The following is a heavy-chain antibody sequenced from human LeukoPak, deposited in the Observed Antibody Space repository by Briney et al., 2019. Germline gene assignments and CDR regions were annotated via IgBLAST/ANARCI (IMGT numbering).Heavy chain of an antibody. Sequence: ASVKVSCKASGYTFTSYDINWVRQAPGQGLEWMGWVNPNSGNTGYAQKFQGRVTMTRNTSISTAYMELSSLRSEDTAVYYCARSQGSWYEGINYWGQGTLVIVSS. CDR3: ARSQGSWYEGINY. J-gene: IGHJ4*02. CDR2: VNPNSGNT. V-gene: IGHV1-8*01. D-gene: IGHD6-13*01. CDR1: GYTFTSYD.